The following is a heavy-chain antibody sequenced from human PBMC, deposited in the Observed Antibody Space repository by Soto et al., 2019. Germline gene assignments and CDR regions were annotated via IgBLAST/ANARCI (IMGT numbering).Heavy chain of an antibody. CDR1: GFTFSSYS. D-gene: IGHD2-2*02. J-gene: IGHJ3*02. CDR3: LRGGRGYTKDDVLDT. V-gene: IGHV3-21*01. CDR2: ISSTSNPI. Sequence: EFQLVESGGGLVRPGGSLRLSCADSGFTFSSYSMNWVRQAPGKGLQWVSSISSTSNPIFYAESVEGRSTISRDNAKRSLYLQMNSLRVEDTAVYYCLRGGRGYTKDDVLDTWGPGTMVTVSS.